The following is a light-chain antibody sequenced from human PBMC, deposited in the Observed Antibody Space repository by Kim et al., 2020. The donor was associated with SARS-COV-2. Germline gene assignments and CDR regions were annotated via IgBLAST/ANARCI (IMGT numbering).Light chain of an antibody. CDR3: QQYGTLPST. CDR1: RPVPSSN. Sequence: PSSRPIRPVPSSNLAGYQQKPGRAPRSLTYVSSNRATAIPASFSGIGSGTDFILTIGGLEPEDFELNYGQQYGTLPSTFGAGTKVDIK. J-gene: IGKJ4*01. V-gene: IGKV3-20*01. CDR2: VSS.